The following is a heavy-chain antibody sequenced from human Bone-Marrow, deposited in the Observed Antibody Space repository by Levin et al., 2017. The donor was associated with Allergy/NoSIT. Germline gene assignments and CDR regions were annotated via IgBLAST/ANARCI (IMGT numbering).Heavy chain of an antibody. D-gene: IGHD5-12*01. CDR1: GFTFSGHG. Sequence: PGGSLRLSCAASGFTFSGHGMNWVRQAPGKGLEWVSYISTTSTTIYYADSVKGRFTISRDNAKNSLYLQMDSLRAEDAAVYYCAKSGLFAFDIWGQGTMVTVSS. CDR2: ISTTSTTI. V-gene: IGHV3-48*01. CDR3: AKSGLFAFDI. J-gene: IGHJ3*02.